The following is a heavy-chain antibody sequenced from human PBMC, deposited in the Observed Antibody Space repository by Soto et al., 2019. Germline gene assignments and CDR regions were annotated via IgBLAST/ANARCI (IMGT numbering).Heavy chain of an antibody. J-gene: IGHJ3*02. CDR1: GFTFSSYG. Sequence: QVQLVESGGGVVQPERSLRLSCAASGFTFSSYGMHWVRQAPGKGLEWVSVIWYDGIDKYYADSVKGRFTISRDNSKNTLYLQMNSLRAEDTAVYYCVRSPDYSSGWQDGFDIWGQGTLVTVSS. CDR2: IWYDGIDK. CDR3: VRSPDYSSGWQDGFDI. V-gene: IGHV3-33*01. D-gene: IGHD6-19*01.